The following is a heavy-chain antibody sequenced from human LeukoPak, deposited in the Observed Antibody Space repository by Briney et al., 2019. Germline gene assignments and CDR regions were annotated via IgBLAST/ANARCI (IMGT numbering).Heavy chain of an antibody. V-gene: IGHV1-69*13. CDR3: ASDTAMVHFDY. Sequence: SVKVSCKASGGTFSSYATSWVRQAPGQGLEWMGGIISIFGTANYAQKFQGRVTITADESTSTAYMELSSLRSEDTAVYYCASDTAMVHFDYWGQGTLVTVSS. CDR2: IISIFGTA. D-gene: IGHD5-18*01. J-gene: IGHJ4*02. CDR1: GGTFSSYA.